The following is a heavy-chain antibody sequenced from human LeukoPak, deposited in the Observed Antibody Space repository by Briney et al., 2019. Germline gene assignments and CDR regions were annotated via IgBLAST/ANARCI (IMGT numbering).Heavy chain of an antibody. J-gene: IGHJ4*02. Sequence: SETLSLTCTVSGGSISGGTYYWSWIRQHPGKGLEWIGYISYSGSTYYNPSLKSRVTISVDTSKNHFSLKLSSVTAADTAVYYCARNYYASSRYYNPYFDYWGQGTLVTVSS. CDR2: ISYSGST. CDR1: GGSISGGTYY. V-gene: IGHV4-31*03. D-gene: IGHD3-22*01. CDR3: ARNYYASSRYYNPYFDY.